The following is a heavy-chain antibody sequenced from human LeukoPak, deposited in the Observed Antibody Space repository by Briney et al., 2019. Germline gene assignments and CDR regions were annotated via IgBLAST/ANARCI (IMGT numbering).Heavy chain of an antibody. D-gene: IGHD5-18*01. V-gene: IGHV3-21*04. Sequence: PGGSLRLSCAASGFTFSSYSMNWVRQAPGKGLEWVSSISSSSSYIYYADSVKGRFTISRDNSKNTLYLQMNSLRAEDTAVYYCAKKAAGYSYVFDYWGQGTLVTVSS. J-gene: IGHJ4*02. CDR3: AKKAAGYSYVFDY. CDR1: GFTFSSYS. CDR2: ISSSSSYI.